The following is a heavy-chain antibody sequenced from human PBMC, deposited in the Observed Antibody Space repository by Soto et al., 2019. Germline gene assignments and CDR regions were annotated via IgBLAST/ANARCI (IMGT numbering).Heavy chain of an antibody. CDR2: IIPIIDTT. J-gene: IGHJ3*01. CDR3: ARERRERDAFRL. V-gene: IGHV1-69*06. CDR1: GGNFNNYA. Sequence: QVQLVQSGAEVKKPGSSVKVSCKASGGNFNNYAISWVRQAPAQGLQWMGGIIPIIDTTHYAQKLQGRVTISADRGRTTVYMELTGLTSDDSATYFCARERRERDAFRLWGQGTVVTVSS.